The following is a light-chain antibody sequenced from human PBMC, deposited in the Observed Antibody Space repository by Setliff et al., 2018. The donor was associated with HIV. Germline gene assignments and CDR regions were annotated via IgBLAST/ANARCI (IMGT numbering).Light chain of an antibody. J-gene: IGLJ1*01. V-gene: IGLV2-11*01. CDR2: DVS. CDR3: CSYAGSPRV. CDR1: SSDVGGYNY. Sequence: SALTQPRSVSGSPGQSVTISCTGTSSDVGGYNYVSWYQQHPGKAPKLMIYDVSKRPSGVPDRFSGSKSGNTASLTISGLQTEDEADYYCCSYAGSPRVFGTGTKV.